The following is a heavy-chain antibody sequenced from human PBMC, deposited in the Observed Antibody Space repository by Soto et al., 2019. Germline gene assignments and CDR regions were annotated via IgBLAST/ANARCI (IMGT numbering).Heavy chain of an antibody. Sequence: GGSLRLSCAASGFTFSSYSMNWVRQAPGKGLEWVSSISSSSSYIYYADSVKGRFTISRDNAKNSLYLQMNSLRAEGTAVYYCARDGGDFWSGYYAPRLEYGMDVWGQGTTVTVSS. CDR2: ISSSSSYI. V-gene: IGHV3-21*01. CDR1: GFTFSSYS. D-gene: IGHD3-3*01. CDR3: ARDGGDFWSGYYAPRLEYGMDV. J-gene: IGHJ6*02.